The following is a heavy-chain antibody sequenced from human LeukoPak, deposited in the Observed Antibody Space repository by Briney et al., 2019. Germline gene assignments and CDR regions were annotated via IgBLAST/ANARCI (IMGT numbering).Heavy chain of an antibody. Sequence: PGGSLRLSCAASGFTFSSYEMNWVRQAPGKGQEWVSYISSSGSTIYYADSVKGRFTISRDNAKNSLYLQMNSLRAEDTAVYYCARDHGAVAGTNGFDYWGQGTLVTVSS. J-gene: IGHJ4*02. D-gene: IGHD6-19*01. CDR2: ISSSGSTI. V-gene: IGHV3-48*03. CDR1: GFTFSSYE. CDR3: ARDHGAVAGTNGFDY.